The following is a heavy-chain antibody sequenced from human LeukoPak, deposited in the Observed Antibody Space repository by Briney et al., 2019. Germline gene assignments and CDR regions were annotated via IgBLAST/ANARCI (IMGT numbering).Heavy chain of an antibody. J-gene: IGHJ4*02. D-gene: IGHD3-10*01. CDR2: IKEDGNEI. CDR1: GFIFRNYW. CDR3: ARSPDGVDY. Sequence: GGSLRLSCAACGFIFRNYWMTWVRQTPGKGLEWVANIKEDGNEIFYVDSVKGRFTISRDNAKNSLYLQMNSLRAEDTAVYYCARSPDGVDYWGQGTLVTVSS. V-gene: IGHV3-7*01.